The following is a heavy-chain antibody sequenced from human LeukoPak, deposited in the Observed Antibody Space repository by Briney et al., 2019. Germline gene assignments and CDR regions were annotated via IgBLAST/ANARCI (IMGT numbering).Heavy chain of an antibody. CDR3: ARDTMGGSYYFDY. V-gene: IGHV3-53*01. Sequence: GGSLRLSCAASGFTVSSSYMSWVRQAPGKGLEWVSVIYSGGSTYYADSVKGRFTISRDNSKNTLHLQMNSLRAEDTAVYYCARDTMGGSYYFDYWGQGTLVTVSS. J-gene: IGHJ4*02. CDR2: IYSGGST. D-gene: IGHD1-26*01. CDR1: GFTVSSSY.